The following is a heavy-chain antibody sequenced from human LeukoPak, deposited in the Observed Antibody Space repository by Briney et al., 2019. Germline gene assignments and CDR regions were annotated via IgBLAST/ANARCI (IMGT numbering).Heavy chain of an antibody. CDR1: GFTFSSYA. D-gene: IGHD1-7*01. Sequence: PGGSLRLSCAASGFTFSSYAMTWVREAPGQGLEWVSAISGSVGSTYYADSVKGRFTISRDNSKNTVYLQMNTLRAEDTAVYYCAKIITGTTFPKYYFEYWGQGTLVTVSS. V-gene: IGHV3-23*01. CDR3: AKIITGTTFPKYYFEY. CDR2: ISGSVGST. J-gene: IGHJ4*02.